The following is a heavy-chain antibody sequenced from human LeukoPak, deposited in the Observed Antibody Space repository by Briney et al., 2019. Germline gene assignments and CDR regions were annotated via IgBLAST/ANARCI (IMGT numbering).Heavy chain of an antibody. CDR1: GFTFSSYW. D-gene: IGHD3-16*01. CDR3: ARHIPRGNNYFDY. V-gene: IGHV3-74*01. CDR2: INTDGSST. J-gene: IGHJ4*02. Sequence: GGSLRLSCAASGFTFSSYWMHWVRQAPGKGLVWVSRINTDGSSTSYADSVKGRFTISRDNAKNTLYLQMNSLRAEDTAMYYCARHIPRGNNYFDYWGQGTLVTVSS.